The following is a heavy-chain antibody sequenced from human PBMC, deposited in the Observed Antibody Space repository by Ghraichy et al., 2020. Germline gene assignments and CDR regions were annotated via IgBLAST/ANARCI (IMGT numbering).Heavy chain of an antibody. CDR2: IKQDGSEK. D-gene: IGHD3-10*01. CDR1: GFTFSSYW. V-gene: IGHV3-7*01. J-gene: IGHJ6*02. Sequence: GGSLRLSCAASGFTFSSYWMSWVRQAPGKGLEWVANIKQDGSEKYYVDSVKGRFTISRDNAKNSLYLQMNSLRAEDTAVYYCAREKLYYYGSGPYYGMDVWGQGTTVTVSS. CDR3: AREKLYYYGSGPYYGMDV.